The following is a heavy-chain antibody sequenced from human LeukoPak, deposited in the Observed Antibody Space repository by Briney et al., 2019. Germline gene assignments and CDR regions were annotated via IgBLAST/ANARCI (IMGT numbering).Heavy chain of an antibody. J-gene: IGHJ4*02. CDR2: IKHDGSEK. Sequence: GGSLRLSCAASEFNFKIYWMSWVRQAPGKGLEWVANIKHDGSEKYYVDSVKGRFTISRDNSKNTLYLQMNSLRAEDTAVYYCAKDQGNFDYRGQGTLVTVSS. CDR1: EFNFKIYW. V-gene: IGHV3-7*01. CDR3: AKDQGNFDY.